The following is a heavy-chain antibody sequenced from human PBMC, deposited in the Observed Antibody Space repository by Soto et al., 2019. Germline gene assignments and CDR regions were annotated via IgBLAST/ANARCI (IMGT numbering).Heavy chain of an antibody. CDR3: ARSYGGNCFAS. CDR1: GGSFSSYY. Sequence: QVQLQESGPGLVKPSETLSLTCTVSGGSFSSYYWSWIRQPPGKGLEWLGYIYYSGTTNSHPSLQSRVRMTVDTSKNQCSPKLSSVTAADTAVDYWARSYGGNCFASWGQGTL. CDR2: IYYSGTT. V-gene: IGHV4-59*01. J-gene: IGHJ5*01. D-gene: IGHD4-17*01.